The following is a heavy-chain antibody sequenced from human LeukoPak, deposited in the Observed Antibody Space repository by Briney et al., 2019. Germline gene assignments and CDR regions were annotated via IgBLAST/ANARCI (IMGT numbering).Heavy chain of an antibody. D-gene: IGHD4-17*01. CDR2: IKHDGSEK. Sequence: PGGSLRLSCAASGFIFTNYFMSWVRQAPGKGLEWVASIKHDGSEKYYVDSVRGRFTISRDNTMNSLYLQMSSLRAEDTAVYYCARDRDYAFDYWGQGTLVTVSS. V-gene: IGHV3-7*01. J-gene: IGHJ4*02. CDR3: ARDRDYAFDY. CDR1: GFIFTNYF.